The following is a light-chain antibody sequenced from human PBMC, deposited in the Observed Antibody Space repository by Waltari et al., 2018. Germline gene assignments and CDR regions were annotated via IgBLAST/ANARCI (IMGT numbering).Light chain of an antibody. J-gene: IGKJ1*01. Sequence: IQMTQSPSTLSASVGDRVTITCRASQSISSWLAWYQQKPGKAPKLLIYKASSLESGVPLRFSGSGSGTEFTLTISSLQPDDFATYYCQQYTSSSRTFGQGTKVEIK. CDR1: QSISSW. CDR3: QQYTSSSRT. V-gene: IGKV1-5*03. CDR2: KAS.